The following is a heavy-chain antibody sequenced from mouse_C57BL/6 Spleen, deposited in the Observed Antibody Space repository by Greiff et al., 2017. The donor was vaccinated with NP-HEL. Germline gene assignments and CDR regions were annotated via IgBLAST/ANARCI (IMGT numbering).Heavy chain of an antibody. CDR1: GFNIKNTY. J-gene: IGHJ3*01. CDR3: ASYDYDDGRFAY. CDR2: IDPANGNT. Sequence: EVQLQQSVAELVRPGASVKLSCTASGFNIKNTYMHWVKQRPEQGLEWIGRIDPANGNTKYAPKFQGKATITADTSSNTAYLQLSSLPSEDTAIYYGASYDYDDGRFAYWGQGTLVTVSA. V-gene: IGHV14-3*01. D-gene: IGHD2-4*01.